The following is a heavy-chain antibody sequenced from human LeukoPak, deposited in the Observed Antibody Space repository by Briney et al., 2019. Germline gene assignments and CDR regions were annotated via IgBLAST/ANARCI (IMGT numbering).Heavy chain of an antibody. CDR1: GFTFTNYA. CDR3: AKGAEIDL. Sequence: GGSLRLSCATSGFTFTNYAMNWVRQPAGKGLEWVSSVTGPGDTTYYADSVKGRFFMSREDSKTTVYLQMNSLRAEDTAIYYCAKGAEIDLWGQGTLVTVSS. J-gene: IGHJ5*02. V-gene: IGHV3-23*01. D-gene: IGHD3-16*01. CDR2: VTGPGDTT.